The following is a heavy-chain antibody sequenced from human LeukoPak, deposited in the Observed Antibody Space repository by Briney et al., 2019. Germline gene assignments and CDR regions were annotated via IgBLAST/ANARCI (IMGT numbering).Heavy chain of an antibody. V-gene: IGHV4-39*01. CDR2: IYHSGST. CDR1: GGSISSDHYY. J-gene: IGHJ4*02. Sequence: SETLSLTCTVSGGSISSDHYYWGWIRQPPGKGLEWIGSIYHSGSTYYNPSLKSRVTISVDTSKNQFSLKLSSVTAADTAVYYCARQDMGYYFDYWGQGTLVTVSS. CDR3: ARQDMGYYFDY. D-gene: IGHD2-15*01.